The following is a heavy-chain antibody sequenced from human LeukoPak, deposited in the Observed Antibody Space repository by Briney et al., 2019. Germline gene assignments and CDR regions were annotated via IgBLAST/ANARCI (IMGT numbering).Heavy chain of an antibody. J-gene: IGHJ2*01. CDR2: IYSSGTT. Sequence: SETLSLTCTVSGGSISSSCWTWIRQPPGKGLEWIGYIYSSGTTNYNPSLKSQVSISIDTSKDHFSLKLSSVTAADTAVYYCASSSVVTATRTALDLWGRGTLVTVSS. CDR3: ASSSVVTATRTALDL. V-gene: IGHV4-59*08. CDR1: GGSISSSC. D-gene: IGHD2-15*01.